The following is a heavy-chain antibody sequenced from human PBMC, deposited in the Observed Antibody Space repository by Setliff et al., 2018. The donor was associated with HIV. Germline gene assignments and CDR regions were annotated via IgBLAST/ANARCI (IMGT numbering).Heavy chain of an antibody. CDR1: GFTFSSYG. Sequence: GGSLRLSCAASGFTFSSYGMHWVRQAPGKGLEWVAVIWYDGSNKYYADSVKGRFTISRDNSKNTLYLQMNSLRAEDTAVYYCAKVEAIRGVIVSDYYYYGRDVWGQGTTVTVSS. CDR3: AKVEAIRGVIVSDYYYYGRDV. D-gene: IGHD3-10*01. V-gene: IGHV3-33*06. CDR2: IWYDGSNK. J-gene: IGHJ6*02.